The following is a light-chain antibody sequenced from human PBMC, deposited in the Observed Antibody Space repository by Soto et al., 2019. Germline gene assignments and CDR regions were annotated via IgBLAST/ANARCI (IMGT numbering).Light chain of an antibody. Sequence: NFMLTQPHSVSESPGKTVIISCTRSSGSIASNYVQWYQLRPGSAPTTVVYEDNQRPPGVPDRFSGSIDGSSNSASLTISGLQTEDDADYYCQSFNSSNVIFGGGTKLTVL. CDR1: SGSIASNY. CDR2: EDN. J-gene: IGLJ2*01. CDR3: QSFNSSNVI. V-gene: IGLV6-57*04.